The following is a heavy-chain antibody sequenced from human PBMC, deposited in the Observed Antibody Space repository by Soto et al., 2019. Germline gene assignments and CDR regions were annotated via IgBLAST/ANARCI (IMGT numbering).Heavy chain of an antibody. CDR1: GFTFSSYG. CDR2: IWYDGSNE. J-gene: IGHJ4*02. D-gene: IGHD3-16*01. V-gene: IGHV3-33*01. CDR3: ATQRITTSDY. Sequence: QVQLVESGGGVVQPGRSLRLSCAASGFTFSSYGMHWVRQAPGKGLEWVAVIWYDGSNEYYADSVNGRLTIYRDNLKNTVYLQMNSLRAEDTAVYYCATQRITTSDYWGQGTMVTVSS.